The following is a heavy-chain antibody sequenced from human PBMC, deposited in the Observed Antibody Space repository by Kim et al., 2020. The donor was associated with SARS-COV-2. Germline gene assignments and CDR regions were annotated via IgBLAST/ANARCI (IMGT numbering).Heavy chain of an antibody. CDR2: IYHSGST. V-gene: IGHV4-4*02. Sequence: SETLSITCAVSGGSISSSNWWSWVRQPPGKGLEWIGEIYHSGSTNYNPSLKSRVTISVDKSKNQFSLKLSSVTAADTAVYYCARSPPTALLEWLGVSYYGMDVWGQGTTVTVSS. CDR3: ARSPPTALLEWLGVSYYGMDV. CDR1: GGSISSSNW. J-gene: IGHJ6*02. D-gene: IGHD3-3*01.